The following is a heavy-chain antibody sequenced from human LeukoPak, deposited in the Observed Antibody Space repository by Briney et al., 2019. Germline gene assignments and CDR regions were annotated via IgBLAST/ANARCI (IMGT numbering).Heavy chain of an antibody. D-gene: IGHD2-15*01. CDR3: AKDHSSCRGASCLLHQD. CDR1: GFSFSTSW. CDR2: ISRDGGST. J-gene: IGHJ4*02. V-gene: IGHV3-23*01. Sequence: GGSLRLSCTASGFSFSTSWMSWVRRAPGKGLEWVSAISRDGGSTWYADSVEGRFTISRDNSKNTLYLLLNSVRAEDTATYYCAKDHSSCRGASCLLHQDWGQGTLVTVSS.